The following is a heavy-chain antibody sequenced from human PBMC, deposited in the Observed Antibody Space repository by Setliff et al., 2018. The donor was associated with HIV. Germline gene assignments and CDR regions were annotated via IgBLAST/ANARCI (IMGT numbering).Heavy chain of an antibody. Sequence: GSLRLSCTASGFIFNNYGMNWVRQAPGKGLEWVSYISGSGSAMYYADSVEGRFTISRDNAKNSLYLQMNSLRAEDTAMYYCAKTQTVITVYGPFDSWGQGTPVTVSS. CDR1: GFIFNNYG. V-gene: IGHV3-48*04. J-gene: IGHJ4*02. D-gene: IGHD4-4*01. CDR3: AKTQTVITVYGPFDS. CDR2: ISGSGSAM.